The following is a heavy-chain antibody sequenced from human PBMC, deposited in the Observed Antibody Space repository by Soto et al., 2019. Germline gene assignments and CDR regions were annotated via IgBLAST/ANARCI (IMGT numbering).Heavy chain of an antibody. CDR1: GGTFSSYT. J-gene: IGHJ6*03. CDR3: ARTGYYYYYYMDV. Sequence: GASVKVSCNASGGTFSSYTISLVRQAPGQGLEWMGRIIPILGIANYPQKFQGRVTITADKSTSTAYMERSSLKASDTAMYYCARTGYYYYYYMDVWGKGTTVTVSS. V-gene: IGHV1-69*02. CDR2: IIPILGIA.